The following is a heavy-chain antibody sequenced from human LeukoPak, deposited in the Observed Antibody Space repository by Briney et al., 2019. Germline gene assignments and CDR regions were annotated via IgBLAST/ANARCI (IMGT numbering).Heavy chain of an antibody. V-gene: IGHV3-30*18. CDR2: ISYDGSNE. Sequence: GGSLRLSCAASGFSFSSYGMHWVRQAPGKGLEWVAVISYDGSNEYFADSVKGRFTVSRDNSKNTLYLQMNSLRPEDTAVYYCAKDLGVGAYLLFDYNTSGLDSWGQGTLVTVSS. J-gene: IGHJ4*02. D-gene: IGHD2/OR15-2a*01. CDR3: AKDLGVGAYLLFDYNTSGLDS. CDR1: GFSFSSYG.